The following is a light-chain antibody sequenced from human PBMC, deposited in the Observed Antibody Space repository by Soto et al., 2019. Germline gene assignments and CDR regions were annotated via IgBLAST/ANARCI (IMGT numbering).Light chain of an antibody. CDR1: QSLQHSNGYNY. CDR3: MQALQTPA. Sequence: DIVMTQSPLSLPVTPGEPASISCRSSQSLQHSNGYNYLDWYVQKPGQSPQILIYLASNRASGVPERISGSGSGTDFTLKISRVEAEDVGVYYCMQALQTPAFGQGTKVEIK. CDR2: LAS. J-gene: IGKJ1*01. V-gene: IGKV2-28*01.